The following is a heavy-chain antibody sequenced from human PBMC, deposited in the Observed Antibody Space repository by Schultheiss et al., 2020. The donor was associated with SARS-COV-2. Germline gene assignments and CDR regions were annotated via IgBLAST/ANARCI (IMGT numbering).Heavy chain of an antibody. CDR1: GFTFSSYA. D-gene: IGHD2-2*01. CDR2: IGTAGDT. Sequence: GGSLRLSCAASGFTFSSYAMSWVRQAPGKGLEWVSAIGTAGDTYYPGSVKGRFTISRDNAKNSLYLQMNSLRAEDTAVYYCARVVGYCSSTSCEDYYYYGMDVWGQGTTVTVSS. CDR3: ARVVGYCSSTSCEDYYYYGMDV. V-gene: IGHV3-13*01. J-gene: IGHJ6*02.